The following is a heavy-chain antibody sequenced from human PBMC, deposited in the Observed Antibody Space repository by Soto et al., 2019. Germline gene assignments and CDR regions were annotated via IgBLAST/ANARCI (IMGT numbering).Heavy chain of an antibody. Sequence: SETLSLTCTVSGGSISSGGYYWTWIRQHPGKGLEWIGYIYDTETTDYNPSLKSRVTISVDTSKNQFSLKLNSVTAADTALYYCAAHRSWYFDYWGQGTLVTVSS. D-gene: IGHD6-13*01. CDR2: IYDTETT. V-gene: IGHV4-31*03. CDR3: AAHRSWYFDY. J-gene: IGHJ4*02. CDR1: GGSISSGGYY.